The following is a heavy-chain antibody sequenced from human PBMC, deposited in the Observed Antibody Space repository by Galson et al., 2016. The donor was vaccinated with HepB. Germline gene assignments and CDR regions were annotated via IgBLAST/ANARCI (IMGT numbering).Heavy chain of an antibody. J-gene: IGHJ4*02. V-gene: IGHV4-31*03. CDR2: IYYSGST. CDR1: GGSISVGGYY. Sequence: TLSLTCIVSGGSISVGGYYWSWIRQHPGKGLEWIGYIYYSGSTYYNPSLKSRVTISVDTSKNQFSLKLSSVTAADTAVYYCARRVGRWLPVDYWGQGTLVTVSS. CDR3: ARRVGRWLPVDY. D-gene: IGHD5-24*01.